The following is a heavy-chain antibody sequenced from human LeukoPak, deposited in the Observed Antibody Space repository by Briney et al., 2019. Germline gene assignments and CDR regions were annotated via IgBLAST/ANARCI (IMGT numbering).Heavy chain of an antibody. Sequence: SETLSLTCTVSGGSIDSNSWTWIRQPPGKGLEWIGYISYSGSTNFNPSLKSRVTISVDTSKNQFSLKLSSVTAADTAVYYCAREGTAGTNLNWFDPWGQGTLVTVSS. D-gene: IGHD1-1*01. CDR1: GGSIDSNS. CDR3: AREGTAGTNLNWFDP. J-gene: IGHJ5*02. CDR2: ISYSGST. V-gene: IGHV4-59*01.